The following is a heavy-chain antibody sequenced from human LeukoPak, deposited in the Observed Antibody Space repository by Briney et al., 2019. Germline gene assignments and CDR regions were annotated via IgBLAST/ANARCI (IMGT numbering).Heavy chain of an antibody. D-gene: IGHD3-10*01. CDR3: ARLSAMVRGPEDIFYFEY. J-gene: IGHJ4*02. Sequence: GGSLRLSCETSGFSFSTYWMSWVRQAPGKGLEWVANISQDGSEKYYADSVKGRFTISRDIAKQSVFLQMNSLRAEDTALYYCARLSAMVRGPEDIFYFEYWGLGTLVTVSS. V-gene: IGHV3-7*01. CDR1: GFSFSTYW. CDR2: ISQDGSEK.